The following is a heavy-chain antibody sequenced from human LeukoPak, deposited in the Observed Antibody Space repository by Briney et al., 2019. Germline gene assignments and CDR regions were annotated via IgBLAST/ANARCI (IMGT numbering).Heavy chain of an antibody. D-gene: IGHD1-26*01. V-gene: IGHV4-59*01. Sequence: SETLSLTCTVSGGSISSYYWSWIRQPPGKGLEWIGYIYYSGSTNYNPSLKSRVTISVDTSKNQFSLKLSSVTAADTAVYYCASGSYYGSYYYYYMDVWGKGTTVTVSS. CDR1: GGSISSYY. CDR3: ASGSYYGSYYYYYMDV. CDR2: IYYSGST. J-gene: IGHJ6*03.